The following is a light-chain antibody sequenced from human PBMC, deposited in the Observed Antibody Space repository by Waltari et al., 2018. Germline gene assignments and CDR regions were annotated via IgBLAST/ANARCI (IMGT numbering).Light chain of an antibody. Sequence: QSVLTQPPSVSAAPGQRVTISCSGRNYNIGNNYISLYQQFPGTAPKLLIYDNDKRPSGISDRFSGSKSGTSATLDITGLQTGDEADYFCGTWDSSLSVGVFGGGTKLTVL. CDR3: GTWDSSLSVGV. CDR1: NYNIGNNY. CDR2: DND. V-gene: IGLV1-51*01. J-gene: IGLJ3*02.